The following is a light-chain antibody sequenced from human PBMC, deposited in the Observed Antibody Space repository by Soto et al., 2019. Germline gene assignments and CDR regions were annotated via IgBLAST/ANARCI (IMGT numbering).Light chain of an antibody. CDR1: QTISNY. J-gene: IGKJ2*01. Sequence: DIRMTQSPASLSASMGDRVTITCRASQTISNYLNWYQQKPGAAPKLLIYSASTLQSGVPSRFSGSGFGTDYTLTISSLQPADFAVYYCQQTFRTPHTFGQGTKVDIK. CDR2: SAS. CDR3: QQTFRTPHT. V-gene: IGKV1-39*01.